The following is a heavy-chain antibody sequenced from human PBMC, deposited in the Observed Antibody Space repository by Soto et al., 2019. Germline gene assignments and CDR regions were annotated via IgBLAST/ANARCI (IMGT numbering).Heavy chain of an antibody. Sequence: PGGSLRLCCAASGFTFSSFAMSWFRPAPGKGLEWVSAIRGSGGSTYYADSVKGRFTISRDNSKNTLYLQMNSLRAEDTAVYYCANLMAAAGYYYYGMDVWGQGTTVTVSS. CDR3: ANLMAAAGYYYYGMDV. CDR2: IRGSGGST. CDR1: GFTFSSFA. D-gene: IGHD6-13*01. V-gene: IGHV3-23*01. J-gene: IGHJ6*02.